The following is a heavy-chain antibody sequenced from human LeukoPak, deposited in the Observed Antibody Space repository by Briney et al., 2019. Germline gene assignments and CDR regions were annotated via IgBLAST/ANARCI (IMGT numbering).Heavy chain of an antibody. V-gene: IGHV4-34*01. CDR3: ARGLRRGYGSGSYIAQ. CDR2: INHSGST. J-gene: IGHJ4*02. D-gene: IGHD3-10*01. CDR1: GGSFSGYY. Sequence: SETLSLTCAVYGGSFSGYYWSWIRQPPGKGLEWTGEINHSGSTNYNPSLKSRVTISVDTSKNQFSLKLSSVTAADTAVYYCARGLRRGYGSGSYIAQWGQGTLVTVSS.